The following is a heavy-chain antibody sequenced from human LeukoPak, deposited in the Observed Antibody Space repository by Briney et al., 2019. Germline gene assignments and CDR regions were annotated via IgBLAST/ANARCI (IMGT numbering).Heavy chain of an antibody. CDR1: GFTFSDYY. V-gene: IGHV3-11*04. CDR2: ISSSGSTI. D-gene: IGHD3-3*01. J-gene: IGHJ4*02. CDR3: ARVDFWSGYHKYYFDY. Sequence: GGSLRLSCAASGFTFSDYYMSWIRQAPGKGLGWVSYISSSGSTIYYADSVKGRFTISRDNAKNSLYLQMNSLRAEDTAVYYCARVDFWSGYHKYYFDYWGQGTLVTVSS.